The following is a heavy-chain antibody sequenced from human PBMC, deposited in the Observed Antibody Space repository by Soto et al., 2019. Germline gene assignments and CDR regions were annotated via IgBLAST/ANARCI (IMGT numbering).Heavy chain of an antibody. D-gene: IGHD3-10*01. CDR1: GGSISSYY. V-gene: IGHV4-59*01. Sequence: SETLSLTCTVSGGSISSYYWSWIRQPPGKGLEWIGYIYYSGSTNYNPSLKSRVTISVDTSKNQFSLKLSSVTAADTAVYYCARALSRDYYGSGSYLTSWFDPWGQGTLVTVSS. CDR2: IYYSGST. J-gene: IGHJ5*02. CDR3: ARALSRDYYGSGSYLTSWFDP.